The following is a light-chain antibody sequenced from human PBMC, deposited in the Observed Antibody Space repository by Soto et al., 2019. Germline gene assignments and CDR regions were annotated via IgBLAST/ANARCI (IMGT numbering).Light chain of an antibody. CDR1: ALPKKY. V-gene: IGLV3-16*01. J-gene: IGLJ1*01. CDR2: KDS. Sequence: SYELTQPPSVSVSLGQMARITCSGEALPKKYAYWYQQKPGQFPVLVIYKDSERPSGIPERFTGSRSGTIVTLTIRGVQAEDEADYYCLSADSSGTYRVFGTGTKVTVL. CDR3: LSADSSGTYRV.